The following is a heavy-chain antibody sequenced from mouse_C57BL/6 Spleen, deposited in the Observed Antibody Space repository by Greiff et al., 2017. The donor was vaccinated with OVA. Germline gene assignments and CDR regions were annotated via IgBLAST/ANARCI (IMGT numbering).Heavy chain of an antibody. V-gene: IGHV1-50*01. J-gene: IGHJ2*01. CDR3: ARDFTTVVGVGY. D-gene: IGHD1-1*01. CDR2: IDPSDSYT. Sequence: VKLQQPGAELVKPGASVKLSCKASGYTFTSYWMQWVKQRPGQGLEWIGEIDPSDSYTNYNQKFKGKATLTVDTSSSTAYMQLSSLTSEDSAVYYCARDFTTVVGVGYWGQGTTLTVSS. CDR1: GYTFTSYW.